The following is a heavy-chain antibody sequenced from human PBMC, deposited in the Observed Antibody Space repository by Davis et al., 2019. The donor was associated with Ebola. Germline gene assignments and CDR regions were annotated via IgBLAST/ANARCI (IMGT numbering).Heavy chain of an antibody. V-gene: IGHV1-2*06. CDR3: AKLSFGEVGFDY. J-gene: IGHJ4*02. Sequence: AASVKVSCKASRYRFTGYYIHWVRQAPGQGLEWMGRINPNSGDTDYAQKFEGRVTMTRDTSIGTAYMELSSLRSDDAAVYFCAKLSFGEVGFDYWGQGTRVTVSS. D-gene: IGHD3-10*01. CDR1: RYRFTGYY. CDR2: INPNSGDT.